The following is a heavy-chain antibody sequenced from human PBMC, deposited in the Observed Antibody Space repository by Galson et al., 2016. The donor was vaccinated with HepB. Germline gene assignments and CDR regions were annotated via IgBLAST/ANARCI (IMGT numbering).Heavy chain of an antibody. CDR1: GYSISSDYF. D-gene: IGHD1-14*01. V-gene: IGHV4-38-2*02. J-gene: IGHJ4*02. Sequence: SETLSLTCTVSGYSISSDYFWGWIRQPPVKGLEWIGTIARSGNIHYNPSLKSQVTMSVDTSKNQFSLKLSSVTASDTAVYCCVTRNPSSASDYWGQGTLVTVSS. CDR3: VTRNPSSASDY. CDR2: IARSGNI.